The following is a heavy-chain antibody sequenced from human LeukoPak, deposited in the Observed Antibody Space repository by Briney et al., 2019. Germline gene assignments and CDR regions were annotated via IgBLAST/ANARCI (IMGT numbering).Heavy chain of an antibody. V-gene: IGHV3-30-3*01. CDR3: ARDRGRYYDSRGFYWGYYFDS. CDR2: ISYDGSNK. D-gene: IGHD3-22*01. Sequence: TGGSLRLSCAASGFTFSSYAMHWVRQAPGKGLEWVAVISYDGSNKYYADSVKGRFTISRDNSKNTLYLQMNSLRAEDTAVYYCARDRGRYYDSRGFYWGYYFDSWGQGILVTVST. CDR1: GFTFSSYA. J-gene: IGHJ4*02.